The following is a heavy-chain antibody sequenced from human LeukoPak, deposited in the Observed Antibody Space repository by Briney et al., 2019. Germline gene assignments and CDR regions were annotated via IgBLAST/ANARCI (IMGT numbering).Heavy chain of an antibody. CDR1: GFTFSRYW. CDR3: AKAPVTSCRGAYCYPFDS. J-gene: IGHJ4*02. CDR2: IKEDGNGN. V-gene: IGHV3-7*03. D-gene: IGHD2-21*01. Sequence: GGSLRLSCAASGFTFSRYWMSWVRQAPGKGLEWLANIKEDGNGNNYVDSVRGRFTISRDNSKNTLYLQMNSLRAEDAAVYFCAKAPVTSCRGAYCYPFDSWGQGTLVTVSS.